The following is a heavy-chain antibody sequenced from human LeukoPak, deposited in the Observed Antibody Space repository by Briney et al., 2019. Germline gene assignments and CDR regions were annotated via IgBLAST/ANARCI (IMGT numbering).Heavy chain of an antibody. CDR1: GFTFSSYW. CDR3: TRDPRWGT. D-gene: IGHD4-23*01. V-gene: IGHV3-74*01. J-gene: IGHJ5*02. CDR2: ISHDGSST. Sequence: GGSLRLSCAASGFTFSSYWMHWVRQAPGKGLVWVSRISHDGSSTSYVDSVQGRFTISRDNAKNTLYLQMNSLTVEDTAMYFCTRDPRWGTWGQGTLVTVSS.